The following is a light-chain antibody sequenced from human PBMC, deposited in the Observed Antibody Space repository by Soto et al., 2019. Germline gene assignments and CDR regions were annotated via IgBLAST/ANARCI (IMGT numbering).Light chain of an antibody. J-gene: IGKJ3*01. CDR2: DAS. Sequence: DLQMTQSPSSLSASVGDRVTITRQASQDISNYLNWYQQKPGKAPKLLIYDASNLKTGVPSRFSGSGSGTDFTFNISSLQPEDIATYYCQQYHNLPPFTFGPGTKVDIK. CDR1: QDISNY. V-gene: IGKV1-33*01. CDR3: QQYHNLPPFT.